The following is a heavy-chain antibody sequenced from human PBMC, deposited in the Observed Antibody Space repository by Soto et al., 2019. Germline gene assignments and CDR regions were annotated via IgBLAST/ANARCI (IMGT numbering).Heavy chain of an antibody. CDR2: IYWDDDK. Sequence: SGPKLVNPPQTLTLTCTFSGLSLSTTGVGVGWIRQPPGKALEWLALIYWDDDKRYSPSLKSRLTITKDTSKNQVVLTMTNMDPVDTATYYCVQSRCGGDCLQSYSSHSYYGLDVWGQGTTVTVSS. D-gene: IGHD2-21*02. CDR1: GLSLSTTGVG. J-gene: IGHJ6*02. V-gene: IGHV2-5*02. CDR3: VQSRCGGDCLQSYSSHSYYGLDV.